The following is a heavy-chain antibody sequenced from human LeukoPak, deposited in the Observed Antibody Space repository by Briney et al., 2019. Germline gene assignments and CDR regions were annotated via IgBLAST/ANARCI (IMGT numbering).Heavy chain of an antibody. V-gene: IGHV3-53*04. D-gene: IGHD1-14*01. CDR3: ARGHRDFQH. J-gene: IGHJ1*01. CDR2: IYSGGST. CDR1: GFTVSSNY. Sequence: PGGSLRLSCAASGFTVSSNYMSWVRQAPGKGPEGVAVIYSGGSTYYADSVKGRFTISRHNSKNTLYLQMNGLRAEDTAVYYCARGHRDFQHWGQGTLVTVSS.